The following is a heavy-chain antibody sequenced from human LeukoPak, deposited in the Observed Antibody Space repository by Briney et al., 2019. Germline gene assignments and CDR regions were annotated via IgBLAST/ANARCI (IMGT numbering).Heavy chain of an antibody. CDR1: GFTFSSYW. J-gene: IGHJ4*02. Sequence: GGSLRLSCEASGFTFSSYWMHWVRQAPGKGPVCVSGISRDGGRTYYADSVKGRFTISRDNAKNTLFLQMNNLRAEDTAVYYCARAQTYYGSGSYLYWGQGTLVTVSS. V-gene: IGHV3-74*01. CDR3: ARAQTYYGSGSYLY. CDR2: ISRDGGRT. D-gene: IGHD3-10*01.